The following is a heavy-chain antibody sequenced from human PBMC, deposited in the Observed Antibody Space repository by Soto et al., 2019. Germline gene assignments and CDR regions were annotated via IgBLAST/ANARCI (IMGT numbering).Heavy chain of an antibody. D-gene: IGHD6-19*01. J-gene: IGHJ4*02. CDR1: GFTFNNFA. CDR3: AKIPVAGPITYFLDY. CDR2: ISGSGAST. Sequence: EVQLLESGGGLVQPGGSLRLSCAASGFTFNNFAMSWVRQPPGKGLEWVSGISGSGASTYYADSGKGRFTIARDYSKNTLYLQMNSLRVEDTAVYYCAKIPVAGPITYFLDYWGQGTLVTGSS. V-gene: IGHV3-23*01.